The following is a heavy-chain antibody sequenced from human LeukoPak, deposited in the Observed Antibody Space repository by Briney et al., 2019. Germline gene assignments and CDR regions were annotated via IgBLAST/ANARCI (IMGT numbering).Heavy chain of an antibody. V-gene: IGHV4-61*02. Sequence: SETLSLTCTVSNGSISSDTYFWSWIRQPAGKGLEWIGRMSSSGISTYSPSLKSRVTISIDTSRNQFSMNLNSVTAADTAVYYCARHGDYYGSGSRYWGQGTLVTVSS. CDR2: MSSSGIS. CDR3: ARHGDYYGSGSRY. CDR1: NGSISSDTYF. J-gene: IGHJ4*02. D-gene: IGHD3-10*01.